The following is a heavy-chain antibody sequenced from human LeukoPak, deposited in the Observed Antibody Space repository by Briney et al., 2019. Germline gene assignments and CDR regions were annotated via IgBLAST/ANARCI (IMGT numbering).Heavy chain of an antibody. CDR1: GFTFNRYA. J-gene: IGHJ4*02. D-gene: IGHD4-23*01. Sequence: GGSLRLSCAASGFTFNRYATHWVRQAPGKGLEWVGLISGDGITTYYLDSVKGRFTISRDNSKNSLYLHMNSLRSEDTALYYCAKDHVYGGADDWGQGTLVTVSS. CDR2: ISGDGITT. CDR3: AKDHVYGGADD. V-gene: IGHV3-43*02.